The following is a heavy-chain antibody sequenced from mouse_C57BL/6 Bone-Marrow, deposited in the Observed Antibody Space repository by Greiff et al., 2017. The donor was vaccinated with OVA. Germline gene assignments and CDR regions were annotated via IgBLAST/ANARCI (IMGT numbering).Heavy chain of an antibody. CDR1: GYTFTDYY. J-gene: IGHJ4*01. D-gene: IGHD2-2*01. CDR3: ASYGYLYYYAMDY. Sequence: EVQLQQSGPELVKPGASVKISCKASGYTFTDYYMNWVKQSHGKSLEWIGDINPNNGGTSYNQKFKGKATLTVDKSSSTAYMELRSLTSEDSAVYYCASYGYLYYYAMDYWGQGTSVTVSS. CDR2: INPNNGGT. V-gene: IGHV1-26*01.